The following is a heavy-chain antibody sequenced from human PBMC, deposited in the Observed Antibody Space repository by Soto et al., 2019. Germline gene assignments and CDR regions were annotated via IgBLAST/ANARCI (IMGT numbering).Heavy chain of an antibody. CDR2: ISAYNGDT. D-gene: IGHD3-9*01. CDR3: ANSPPYILTGYFDFDY. J-gene: IGHJ4*02. Sequence: ASVKVSCKASGYTFTNYGITWVRQAPGQGLEWMGWISAYNGDTHYTQRLQGRVTMTTDTSTSTAYMELRGLRSDDTAVYYCANSPPYILTGYFDFDYWGQGTLVTVSS. V-gene: IGHV1-18*01. CDR1: GYTFTNYG.